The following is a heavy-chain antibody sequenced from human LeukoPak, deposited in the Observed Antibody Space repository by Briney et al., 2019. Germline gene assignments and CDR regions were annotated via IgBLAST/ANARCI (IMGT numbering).Heavy chain of an antibody. CDR3: ARDVSDELRAALYNWFDP. Sequence: SGKVSCKASGGTFSTYAIGWVRQAPGQGLEWMGGVIPILGTTNYAQKFQGRVTITTDESTSTAYMEVSSLRSEDTAVYYCARDVSDELRAALYNWFDPWGQGTLVTVSS. CDR1: GGTFSTYA. V-gene: IGHV1-69*05. CDR2: VIPILGTT. D-gene: IGHD2-15*01. J-gene: IGHJ5*02.